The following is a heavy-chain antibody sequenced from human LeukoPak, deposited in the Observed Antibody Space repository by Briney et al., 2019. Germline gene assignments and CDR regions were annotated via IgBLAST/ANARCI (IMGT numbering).Heavy chain of an antibody. V-gene: IGHV3-23*01. CDR2: ISGSGGST. CDR3: AKSAGRVMVTHFDY. J-gene: IGHJ4*02. D-gene: IGHD5-18*01. CDR1: GFTFSSYA. Sequence: LAGGSLRLSCAASGFTFSSYAMSWVRQAPGKGLEWVSAISGSGGSTYYADSVKGRFTISRDNSKNTLYLQMNSLRAEDTAVYYCAKSAGRVMVTHFDYWGQGTLVTVSS.